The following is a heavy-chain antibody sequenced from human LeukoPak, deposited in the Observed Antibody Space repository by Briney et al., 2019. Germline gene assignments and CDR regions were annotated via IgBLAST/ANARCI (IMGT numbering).Heavy chain of an antibody. J-gene: IGHJ3*02. CDR2: IYYSGST. CDR1: GGSISSSSYY. CDR3: AREEPHDAFDI. Sequence: SETLSLTCTVSGGSISSSSYYWGWIRQPPGKGLERIGSIYYSGSTYYNPSLKSRVTISVDTSKNQFSLKLSSVTAADTAVYYCAREEPHDAFDIWGQGTMVTVSS. D-gene: IGHD1-26*01. V-gene: IGHV4-39*07.